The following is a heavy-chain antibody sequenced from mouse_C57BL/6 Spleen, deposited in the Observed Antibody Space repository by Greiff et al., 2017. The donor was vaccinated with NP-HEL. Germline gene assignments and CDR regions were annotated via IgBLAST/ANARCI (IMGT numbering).Heavy chain of an antibody. CDR1: GFTFSDYG. J-gene: IGHJ3*01. CDR2: ISSGSSTI. D-gene: IGHD1-1*01. Sequence: EVHLVESGGGLVKPGGSLKLSCAASGFTFSDYGMHWVRQAPEKGLEWVAYISSGSSTIYYADTVKGRFTISRDNAKNTLFLQMTSLRSEDTAMNYCARDYYGSRKGWFAYWGQGTLVTVSA. V-gene: IGHV5-17*01. CDR3: ARDYYGSRKGWFAY.